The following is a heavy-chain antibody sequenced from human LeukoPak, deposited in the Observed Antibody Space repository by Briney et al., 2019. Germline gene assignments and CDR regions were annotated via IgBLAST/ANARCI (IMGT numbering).Heavy chain of an antibody. V-gene: IGHV4-39*01. D-gene: IGHD2-21*01. Sequence: PSETLSPTCSVSGESIRIDTYYWGWVRQSPGTGLEWLANIHYTGTSHYDPSLASRVSISVDTTKNQVSLNLRSVTAADSAVYFCARAPAYRRYLFEKWGQGILVTVSS. CDR1: GESIRIDTYY. J-gene: IGHJ4*02. CDR2: IHYTGTS. CDR3: ARAPAYRRYLFEK.